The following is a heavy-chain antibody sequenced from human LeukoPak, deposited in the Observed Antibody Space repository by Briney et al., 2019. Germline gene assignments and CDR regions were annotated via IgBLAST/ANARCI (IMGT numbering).Heavy chain of an antibody. V-gene: IGHV1-69*13. CDR3: ATVKIGEFHIDY. CDR2: IIPIFGTP. Sequence: AASVKVSCKASGYTFADHYMHWVRQAPGQGLEWMGGIIPIFGTPHYAQKFQGRVTIAADESTSTSYMDLSSLRSEDTAVYYCATVKIGEFHIDYWGQGTLVTVSS. J-gene: IGHJ4*01. CDR1: GYTFADHY. D-gene: IGHD3-10*01.